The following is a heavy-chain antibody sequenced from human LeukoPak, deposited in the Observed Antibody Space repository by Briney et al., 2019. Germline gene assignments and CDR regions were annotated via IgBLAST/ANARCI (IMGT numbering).Heavy chain of an antibody. J-gene: IGHJ4*02. D-gene: IGHD3-10*01. CDR2: ISDSGSTT. Sequence: PGGSLRLSCAASGVTFSSYEMNWVRQAPGKGLEWVSYISDSGSTTYYADSVKGRFTISRDNAKNSLYLQMNSLRAEDTAVYYCARAWFYYGSGLDYWGQGTLVTVSS. CDR1: GVTFSSYE. CDR3: ARAWFYYGSGLDY. V-gene: IGHV3-48*03.